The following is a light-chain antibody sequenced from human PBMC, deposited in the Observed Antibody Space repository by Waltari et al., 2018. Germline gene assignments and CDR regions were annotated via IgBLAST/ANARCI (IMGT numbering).Light chain of an antibody. CDR3: QKYNSAPLT. J-gene: IGKJ4*01. V-gene: IGKV1-27*01. CDR2: AAS. Sequence: DIQMTQSPSSPSASVGDRFTITCRASHGISNYLAWYQQKPGKVPTLLIYAASTLQSGVPSRFSGSGSGTDFTLTISSLQPEDVATYYCQKYNSAPLTFGGGTKVEIK. CDR1: HGISNY.